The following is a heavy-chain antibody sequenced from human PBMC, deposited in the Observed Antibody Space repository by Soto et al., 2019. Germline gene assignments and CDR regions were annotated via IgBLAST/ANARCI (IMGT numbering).Heavy chain of an antibody. CDR2: IYWDDDK. V-gene: IGHV2-5*02. CDR3: AHRLGYCSSTSCYGD. J-gene: IGHJ4*02. CDR1: GFSLSTSGVG. D-gene: IGHD2-2*01. Sequence: QITLKESGPTLVKPTQTLTLTCTFSGFSLSTSGVGVGWIRQPPGKALEWLALIYWDDDKRYSPSLKSRLTITKDNSKNQVVLTMTNMDPVDTATYYCAHRLGYCSSTSCYGDWGQGTLVTVSS.